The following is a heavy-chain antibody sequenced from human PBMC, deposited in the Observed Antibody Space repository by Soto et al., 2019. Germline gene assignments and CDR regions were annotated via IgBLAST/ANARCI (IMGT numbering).Heavy chain of an antibody. Sequence: SSETLSLTCTVSGGSISSGDYYWSWIRQPPGKGLEWIGYIYYSGSTYYNPSLKSRVTISVDTSKNQFSLKLSYVTAADTAVYYCARHNWTEFYFDYWGQGTLVTVSS. V-gene: IGHV4-30-4*01. CDR2: IYYSGST. CDR1: GGSISSGDYY. D-gene: IGHD1-20*01. J-gene: IGHJ4*02. CDR3: ARHNWTEFYFDY.